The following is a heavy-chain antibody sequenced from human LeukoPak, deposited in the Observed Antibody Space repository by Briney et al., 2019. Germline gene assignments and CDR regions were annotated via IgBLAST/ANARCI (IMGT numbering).Heavy chain of an antibody. CDR1: GLTFDDYA. V-gene: IGHV3-43*02. D-gene: IGHD3-22*01. J-gene: IGHJ4*02. Sequence: GGSLRLSCAASGLTFDDYAMHWVRQAPGKGLEWVSPISGDGGSTYYADSVKGRFTISRDNSKNSLYLQMNSLRTEDTALYYCAKDATYYYDSSGYEYWGQGTLVTVSS. CDR3: AKDATYYYDSSGYEY. CDR2: ISGDGGST.